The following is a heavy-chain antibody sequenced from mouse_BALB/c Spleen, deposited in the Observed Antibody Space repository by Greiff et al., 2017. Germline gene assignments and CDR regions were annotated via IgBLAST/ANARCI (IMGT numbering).Heavy chain of an antibody. Sequence: VQLKESGPGLVKPSQSLSLTCTVTGYSITSDYAWNWIRQFPGNKLEWMGYISYSGSTSYNPSLKSRISITRDTSKNQFFLQLNSVTTEDTATYYCARREVPAWLAYWGEGTLVTVSA. CDR3: ARREVPAWLAY. CDR2: ISYSGST. J-gene: IGHJ3*01. CDR1: GYSITSDYA. V-gene: IGHV3-2*02.